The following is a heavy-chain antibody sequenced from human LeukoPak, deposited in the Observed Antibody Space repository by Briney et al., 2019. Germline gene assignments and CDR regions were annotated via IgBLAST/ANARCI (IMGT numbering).Heavy chain of an antibody. CDR2: ISSGSSTI. CDR1: GFTFSSYS. V-gene: IGHV3-48*01. Sequence: GGSLRLSCAASGFTFSSYSINWVRQAPGKGLEWVAYISSGSSTIYYADSVKGRFTISRDNAKNSLYLQMNSLRAEDTAVYYCARAPTEMIFDYWGQGTLVTVSS. D-gene: IGHD3-16*01. J-gene: IGHJ4*02. CDR3: ARAPTEMIFDY.